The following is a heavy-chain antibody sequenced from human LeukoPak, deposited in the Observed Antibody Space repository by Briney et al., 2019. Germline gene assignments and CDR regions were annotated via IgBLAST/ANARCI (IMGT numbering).Heavy chain of an antibody. CDR2: INHSGST. J-gene: IGHJ4*02. CDR1: GGSFSGYY. CDR3: AKVDGITIFEVFDY. V-gene: IGHV4-34*01. D-gene: IGHD3-3*01. Sequence: SETLSLTCAVYGGSFSGYYWSWIRQPPGKGLEWIGEINHSGSTNYNPSLKSRVTISVDTSKNQFSLKLSSVTAEDTAVYYCAKVDGITIFEVFDYWGQGTLVTVSS.